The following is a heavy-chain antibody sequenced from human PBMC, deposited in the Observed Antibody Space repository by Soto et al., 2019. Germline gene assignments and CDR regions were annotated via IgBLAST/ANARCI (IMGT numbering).Heavy chain of an antibody. V-gene: IGHV4-59*08. CDR3: ARAPTYYYDSSGPKFDY. CDR1: GGSSSSYY. CDR2: IYYSGST. Sequence: LSLTCTGSGGSSSSYYWRWIRQPPGKGLEWIGYIYYSGSTYYNPSLKSRVTISVDTSKNQFSLKLSSVTAADTAVYYCARAPTYYYDSSGPKFDYWGQGTLVTVSS. D-gene: IGHD3-22*01. J-gene: IGHJ4*02.